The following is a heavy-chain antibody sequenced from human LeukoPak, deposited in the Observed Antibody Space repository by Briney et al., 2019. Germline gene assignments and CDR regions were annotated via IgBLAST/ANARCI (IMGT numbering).Heavy chain of an antibody. V-gene: IGHV3-49*04. CDR3: SRNGLVDFDY. CDR1: GFAFDDFA. CDR2: IRRRAYGGAA. Sequence: QSGGSLRLSCTTSGFAFDDFAMSWVRQPAGKGLEWVGFIRRRAYGGAAEYAAPVKGRFIISRDDSKGIAYLQMNSLKTEDTAVYYCSRNGLVDFDYWGQGSRVIVSP. J-gene: IGHJ4*02.